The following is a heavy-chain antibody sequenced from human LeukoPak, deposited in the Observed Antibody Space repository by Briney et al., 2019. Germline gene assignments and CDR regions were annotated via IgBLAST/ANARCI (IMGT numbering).Heavy chain of an antibody. CDR1: GFTFSSYA. V-gene: IGHV3-30-3*01. CDR3: ARALGSSWYGYYFDY. J-gene: IGHJ4*02. CDR2: ISYDGSNK. D-gene: IGHD6-13*01. Sequence: GGSLRLSCAASGFTFSSYAMHWVRQAPGKGLEWVAVISYDGSNKYYADSVKGRFTISRDNSKNTLYLQMNSLRAEDTAVYYCARALGSSWYGYYFDYWGQGTLVTVSS.